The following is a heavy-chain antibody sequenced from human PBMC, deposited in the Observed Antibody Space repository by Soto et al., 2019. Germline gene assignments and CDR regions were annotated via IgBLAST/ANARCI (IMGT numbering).Heavy chain of an antibody. V-gene: IGHV4-4*07. CDR1: SGPISTYY. CDR2: IYSSGST. CDR3: AGGAAADYFDY. J-gene: IGHJ4*02. D-gene: IGHD6-13*01. Sequence: SETLSLTCTVSSGPISTYYWSWIWQPAGKGLEWIGRIYSSGSTLYNPSLKSRVTMSVDTSKNQISLKLSSVTAADTAVYYCAGGAAADYFDYWGQGTLVTVS.